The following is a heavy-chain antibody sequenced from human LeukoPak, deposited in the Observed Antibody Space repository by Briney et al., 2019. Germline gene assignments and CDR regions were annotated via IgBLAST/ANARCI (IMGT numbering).Heavy chain of an antibody. V-gene: IGHV3-11*04. CDR2: ISSSGSTI. Sequence: GGSLRLSCAASGFTFSDYYMSWIRQAPGKGLEWVSYISSSGSTIYYADSVKGRFTISRDNAKNSLYLQMNSLRAEDTAVYYCARVGPQTVTTAWDAFDIWGQGTMVTVSS. J-gene: IGHJ3*02. CDR1: GFTFSDYY. CDR3: ARVGPQTVTTAWDAFDI. D-gene: IGHD4-17*01.